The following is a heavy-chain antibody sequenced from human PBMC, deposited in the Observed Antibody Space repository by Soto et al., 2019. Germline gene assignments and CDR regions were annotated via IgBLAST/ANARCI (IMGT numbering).Heavy chain of an antibody. Sequence: ASVKVSCKASGYTFTSYYMHWVRQAPGQGLEWMGIINPSGGSTSYAQKFQGRVTMTRDTSTSTVYMELSSLRSEDTAVYYCARVVEDYDSSGIPFDYWGQGTLVTVSS. CDR2: INPSGGST. CDR1: GYTFTSYY. V-gene: IGHV1-46*01. J-gene: IGHJ4*02. CDR3: ARVVEDYDSSGIPFDY. D-gene: IGHD3-22*01.